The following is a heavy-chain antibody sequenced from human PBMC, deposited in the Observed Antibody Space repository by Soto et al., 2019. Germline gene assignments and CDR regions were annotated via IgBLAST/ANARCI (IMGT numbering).Heavy chain of an antibody. V-gene: IGHV1-69*02. J-gene: IGHJ5*02. D-gene: IGHD6-13*01. CDR3: ARAMRRGSWHNNWFDP. CDR2: IIPILGIA. CDR1: GGTFSSYT. Sequence: SVKVSCKASGGTFSSYTISWVRQAPGQGLEWMGRIIPILGIANYAQKFQGRDTITADKSTSTAYMELSSLRSEDTAVYYCARAMRRGSWHNNWFDPWGQGTLVTVSS.